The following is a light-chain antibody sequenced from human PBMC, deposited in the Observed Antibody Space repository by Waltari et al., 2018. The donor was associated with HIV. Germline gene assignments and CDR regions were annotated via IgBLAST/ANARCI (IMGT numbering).Light chain of an antibody. CDR3: QQYNDWLSWT. CDR1: QSISSN. J-gene: IGKJ1*01. Sequence: EIVMTQSPATLSVSPGQRATVSCWASQSISSNLAWYQQRPGQAPRLLVYDASTSVAGSPARFSASGFATEFTLTIISLQSEDFAVYYCQQYNDWLSWTFGQGTKVEMK. V-gene: IGKV3-15*01. CDR2: DAS.